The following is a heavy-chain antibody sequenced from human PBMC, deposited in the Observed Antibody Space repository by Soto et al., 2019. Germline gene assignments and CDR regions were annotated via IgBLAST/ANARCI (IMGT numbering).Heavy chain of an antibody. CDR1: GGTFTTST. D-gene: IGHD4-17*01. CDR3: ARPDDYVSGFSQ. Sequence: QVQLVQSGAEVKKPGSSVKVSCQTSGGTFTTSTISWVRQAPGQGLEWMGGIIPVFGTPSYAQKFQGRVTMIADKSSSTAYMELRNLRSEDTAMYYCARPDDYVSGFSQWGQGTLVTVSS. CDR2: IIPVFGTP. J-gene: IGHJ4*02. V-gene: IGHV1-69*06.